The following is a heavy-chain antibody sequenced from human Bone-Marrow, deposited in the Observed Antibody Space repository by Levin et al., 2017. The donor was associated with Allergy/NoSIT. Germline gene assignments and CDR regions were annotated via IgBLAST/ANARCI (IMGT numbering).Heavy chain of an antibody. Sequence: AASVKVSCKASGYSFTSYYIHWVRQAPGQGLEWMGVINPIDGTTSYAHKFQDRITMTRDMSTSTAYMELRSLKSDDTAVYYCARKFCNGGTCPNWFDPWGQGFLVTVSS. CDR3: ARKFCNGGTCPNWFDP. J-gene: IGHJ5*02. V-gene: IGHV1-46*01. CDR1: GYSFTSYY. CDR2: INPIDGTT. D-gene: IGHD4-23*01.